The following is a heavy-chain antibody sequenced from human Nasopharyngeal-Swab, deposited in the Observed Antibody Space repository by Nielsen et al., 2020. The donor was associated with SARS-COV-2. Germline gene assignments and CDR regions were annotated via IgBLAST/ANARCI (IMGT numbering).Heavy chain of an antibody. CDR3: ARDPIGAVAGPGGY. Sequence: GGSLRLSCAASAFTFSSYSINWVRQAPGKGLEWVSVIYSGGSTYYADSVKGRFTISRDNSKNTLYLQMNSLRAEDTAVYYCARDPIGAVAGPGGYWGQGTLVTVSS. V-gene: IGHV3-53*01. CDR1: AFTFSSYS. CDR2: IYSGGST. D-gene: IGHD6-19*01. J-gene: IGHJ4*02.